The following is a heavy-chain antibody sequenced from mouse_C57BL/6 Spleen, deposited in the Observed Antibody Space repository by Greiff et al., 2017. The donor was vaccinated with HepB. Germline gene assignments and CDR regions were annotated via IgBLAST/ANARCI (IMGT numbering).Heavy chain of an antibody. J-gene: IGHJ4*01. CDR2: IYPGSGST. D-gene: IGHD2-4*01. CDR3: ARGYYDYDGDAMDY. CDR1: GYTFTSYW. V-gene: IGHV1-55*01. Sequence: QVQLKQPGAELVKPGASVKMSCKASGYTFTSYWITWVKQRPGQGLEWIGDIYPGSGSTNYNEKFKSKATLTVDTSSSTAYMQLSSLTSEDSAVYYCARGYYDYDGDAMDYWGQGTSVTVSS.